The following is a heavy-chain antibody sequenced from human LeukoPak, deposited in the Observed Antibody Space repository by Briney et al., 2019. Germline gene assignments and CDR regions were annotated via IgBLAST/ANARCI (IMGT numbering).Heavy chain of an antibody. CDR2: ISYDGSNK. CDR1: GFTFSSYS. J-gene: IGHJ4*02. Sequence: PGRSLRLSCAASGFTFSSYSMHWVRQAPGKGLEWVAVISYDGSNKYYADSVKGRFTISRDNSKNTLYLQMNSLRAEDTAVYYCATDAYSSSSWFDYWGQGTLVTVSS. V-gene: IGHV3-30*03. CDR3: ATDAYSSSSWFDY. D-gene: IGHD6-6*01.